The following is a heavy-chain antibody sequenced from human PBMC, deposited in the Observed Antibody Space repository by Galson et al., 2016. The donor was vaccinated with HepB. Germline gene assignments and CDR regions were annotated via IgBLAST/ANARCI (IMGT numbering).Heavy chain of an antibody. CDR1: GFTFSRYA. CDR3: AKDRNYYGSGSYWGPYYYGMDV. Sequence: SLRLSCAASGFTFSRYAMHWVRQAPGKGLEWVVVMSYDGSNEDYIDSVKGRFSISRDNSENTLYLQMSSLRVEDTAMYYCAKDRNYYGSGSYWGPYYYGMDVWGQGTTVTVSS. CDR2: MSYDGSNE. J-gene: IGHJ6*02. D-gene: IGHD3-10*01. V-gene: IGHV3-30*18.